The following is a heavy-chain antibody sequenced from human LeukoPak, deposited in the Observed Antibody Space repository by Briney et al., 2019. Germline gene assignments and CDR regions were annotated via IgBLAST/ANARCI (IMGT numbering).Heavy chain of an antibody. CDR2: ISSSGSTI. J-gene: IGHJ6*02. CDR1: GFTFSSYS. V-gene: IGHV3-48*04. CDR3: ARWGGALDFWSGYYYYYGMDV. Sequence: PGGSLRLSCAASGFTFSSYSMNWVRQAPGKGLEWVSYISSSGSTIYYADSVKGRFTISRDNAKNSLYLQMNSLRAEDTAVYYCARWGGALDFWSGYYYYYGMDVWGQGTTVTVSS. D-gene: IGHD3-3*01.